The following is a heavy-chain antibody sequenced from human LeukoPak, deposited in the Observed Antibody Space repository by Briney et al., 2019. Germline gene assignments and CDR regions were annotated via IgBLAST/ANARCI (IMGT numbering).Heavy chain of an antibody. J-gene: IGHJ5*02. Sequence: ASVKVSCKASGYTFTSYYMHWVRQAPGQGLEWMGIINPSGGSTTYAQKFQGRVTMTRDTSTSTAYMELRSLRSDDTAVYYCARDVPIVVVPAGPNWFDPWGQGTLVTVSS. CDR2: INPSGGST. CDR3: ARDVPIVVVPAGPNWFDP. V-gene: IGHV1-46*01. CDR1: GYTFTSYY. D-gene: IGHD2-2*01.